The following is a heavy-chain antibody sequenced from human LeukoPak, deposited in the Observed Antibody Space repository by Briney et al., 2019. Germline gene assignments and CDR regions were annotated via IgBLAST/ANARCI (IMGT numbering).Heavy chain of an antibody. Sequence: GGSLRLSCAASGFTFSSYAMSWVRQAPGKGLEWVSAISGSGGSTYYADSVKGRFTISGDNSKNTLYLQMNSLRAEDTAVYYCALASMVQGVTFDYWGQGTLVTVSS. J-gene: IGHJ4*02. V-gene: IGHV3-23*01. CDR3: ALASMVQGVTFDY. CDR2: ISGSGGST. D-gene: IGHD3-10*01. CDR1: GFTFSSYA.